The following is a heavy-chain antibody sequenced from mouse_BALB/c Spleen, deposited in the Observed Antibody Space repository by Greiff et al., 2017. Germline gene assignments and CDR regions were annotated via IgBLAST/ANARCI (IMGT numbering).Heavy chain of an antibody. V-gene: IGHV1-18*01. Sequence: VQLKQSGPELVKPGASVKIPCKASGYTFTDYNMDWVKQSHGKSLEWIGDINPNNGGTIYNQKFKGKATLTVDKSSSTAYMELRSLTSEDTAVYYCARDKYGSSYGYFDGWGAGRTVSGSA. J-gene: IGHJ1*01. CDR3: ARDKYGSSYGYFDG. D-gene: IGHD1-1*01. CDR2: INPNNGGT. CDR1: GYTFTDYN.